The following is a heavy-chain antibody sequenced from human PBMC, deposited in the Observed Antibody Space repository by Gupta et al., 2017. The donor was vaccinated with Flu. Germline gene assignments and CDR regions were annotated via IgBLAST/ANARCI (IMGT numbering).Heavy chain of an antibody. CDR3: ARYHWGKPHLGEYCSGGSCHYHQHAFDI. Sequence: QVQLQQWGAGLLKPSETLSLTCDVYGGSFSGYYWSWIRQPPGKGLEWIGEINHSGSTNYNPSLKSRVTISVDTSKNQFSLKLSSVTAADTAVYYCARYHWGKPHLGEYCSGGSCHYHQHAFDIWGQGTMVTVSS. D-gene: IGHD2-15*01. CDR1: GGSFSGYY. J-gene: IGHJ3*02. V-gene: IGHV4-34*01. CDR2: INHSGST.